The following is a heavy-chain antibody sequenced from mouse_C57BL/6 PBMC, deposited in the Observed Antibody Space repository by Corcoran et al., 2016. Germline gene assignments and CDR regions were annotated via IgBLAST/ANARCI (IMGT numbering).Heavy chain of an antibody. J-gene: IGHJ2*01. Sequence: QVQLKQSGAELVRPGASVKLSCKASGYTFTDYYINWVKQRPGQGLEWIARIYPGSGNTYYNEKFKGKATLTAEKSSSTAYMQLSSLTSEDSAVYFCARGGRSYYCDYWGQGTTLTVSS. CDR2: IYPGSGNT. V-gene: IGHV1-76*01. CDR3: ARGGRSYYCDY. CDR1: GYTFTDYY.